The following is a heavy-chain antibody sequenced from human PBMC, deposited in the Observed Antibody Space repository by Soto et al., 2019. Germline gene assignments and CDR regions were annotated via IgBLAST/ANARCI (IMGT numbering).Heavy chain of an antibody. CDR1: GGSFSGYY. CDR3: ARGRPRDYYDSSGYYIPNDYDY. J-gene: IGHJ4*02. CDR2: INHSGST. V-gene: IGHV4-34*01. Sequence: PSETLSLTCAVYGGSFSGYYWSWIRQPPGKGLEWIGEINHSGSTNYNPSLKSRVTISVDTSKNQFSLKLSSVTAADTAVYYCARGRPRDYYDSSGYYIPNDYDYWGQGTLVTVSS. D-gene: IGHD3-22*01.